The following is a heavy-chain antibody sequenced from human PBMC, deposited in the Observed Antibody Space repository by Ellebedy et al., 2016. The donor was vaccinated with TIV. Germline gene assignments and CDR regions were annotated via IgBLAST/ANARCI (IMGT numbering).Heavy chain of an antibody. D-gene: IGHD2-15*01. J-gene: IGHJ5*02. Sequence: SETLSLTXTVSGDSISSGDRYWSWIRQYPGKGLEWIGSIYYSGSTYYNPSLKSRLTISVDTSKSQFSLRLSSVTAADTALYYCARARVNRDIAYGNWFDPWGQGTLVTVSS. CDR3: ARARVNRDIAYGNWFDP. CDR1: GDSISSGDRY. V-gene: IGHV4-31*03. CDR2: IYYSGST.